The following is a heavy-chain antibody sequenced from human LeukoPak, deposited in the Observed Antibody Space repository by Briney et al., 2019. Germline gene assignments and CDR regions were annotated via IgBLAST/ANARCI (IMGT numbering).Heavy chain of an antibody. CDR3: ARPYGEEFLDP. Sequence: SETLSLTCTVSGGSISSYYWSWIRQPPGKGLEWIGYIYYSGSTNYNPSLKSRVTISVDTSKNQFSLKLSSVTAADTAVYYCARPYGEEFLDPWGQGTLVTVSS. J-gene: IGHJ5*02. V-gene: IGHV4-59*01. CDR2: IYYSGST. CDR1: GGSISSYY. D-gene: IGHD4-17*01.